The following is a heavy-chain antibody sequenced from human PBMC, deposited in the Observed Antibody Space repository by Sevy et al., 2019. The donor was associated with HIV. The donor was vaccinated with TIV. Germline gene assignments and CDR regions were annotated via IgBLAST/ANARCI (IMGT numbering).Heavy chain of an antibody. V-gene: IGHV3-21*01. CDR1: GFTFNAYS. CDR3: ASFSGSY. D-gene: IGHD1-26*01. J-gene: IGHJ4*02. CDR2: ISSSGDHI. Sequence: GGSLRLSCAASGFTFNAYSMNWVRQAPGKGLELVSSISSSGDHIYNADSVKGRFTVSRDNAKNSLYLQINSLRVEDTAVYYCASFSGSYWGQGTLVTVSS.